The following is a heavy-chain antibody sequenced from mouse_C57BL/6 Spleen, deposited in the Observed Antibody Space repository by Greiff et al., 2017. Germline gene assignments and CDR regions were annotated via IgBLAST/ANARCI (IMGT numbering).Heavy chain of an antibody. CDR2: IYPGSGST. Sequence: QVQLQQPGAELVKPGASVKMSCKASGYTFTSYWITWVKQRSGQGLEWIGDIYPGSGSTNYNEKFKSKATLTVDTSSSTAYMQLSSLTSEDSAVYYCARRRYYGSSYYFDYWGQGTTLTVSS. D-gene: IGHD1-1*01. J-gene: IGHJ2*01. CDR1: GYTFTSYW. CDR3: ARRRYYGSSYYFDY. V-gene: IGHV1-55*01.